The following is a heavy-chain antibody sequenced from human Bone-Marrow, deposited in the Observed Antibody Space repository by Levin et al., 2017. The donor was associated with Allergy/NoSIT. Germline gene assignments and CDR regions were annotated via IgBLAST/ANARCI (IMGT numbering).Heavy chain of an antibody. CDR3: AREGDGYSHFDY. Sequence: GESLKISCAASGFSLSDYYMSWIRQAPGKGLEWVSYISSSGTTVYYADSVRGRFTISRDSAKNSLYLQMNSLRAEDTAVYYCAREGDGYSHFDYWGQGTLVTVSS. CDR1: GFSLSDYY. J-gene: IGHJ4*02. D-gene: IGHD5-24*01. V-gene: IGHV3-11*01. CDR2: ISSSGTTV.